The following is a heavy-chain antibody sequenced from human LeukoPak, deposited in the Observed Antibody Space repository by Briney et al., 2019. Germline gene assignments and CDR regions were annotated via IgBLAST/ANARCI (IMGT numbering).Heavy chain of an antibody. D-gene: IGHD3-10*01. CDR1: GFTFSSYG. Sequence: GRSLRLSCAASGFTFSSYGMHWVRQAPGKGLEWVAVISYDGGNKYYADSVKGRFTISRDNSKNTLYLQMNSLRAEDTAVYYCAKAQDGLLWFGELLTTDYWGQGTLVTVSS. V-gene: IGHV3-30*18. CDR2: ISYDGGNK. CDR3: AKAQDGLLWFGELLTTDY. J-gene: IGHJ4*02.